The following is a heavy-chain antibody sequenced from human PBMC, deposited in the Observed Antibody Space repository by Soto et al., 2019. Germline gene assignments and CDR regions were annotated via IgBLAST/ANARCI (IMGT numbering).Heavy chain of an antibody. D-gene: IGHD3-3*01. V-gene: IGHV4-59*01. CDR1: GGSISSYY. J-gene: IGHJ6*02. CDR2: IYYSGST. CDR3: AIFWYLKYPPYGMDV. Sequence: SETLALTCTVYGGSISSYYWSWVRQPPGKGLEWIGYIYYSGSTNYNPSLKSRVTISGDTSKNQFSLKLSSVTAADTAVYYCAIFWYLKYPPYGMDVCGQGTSVIVSS.